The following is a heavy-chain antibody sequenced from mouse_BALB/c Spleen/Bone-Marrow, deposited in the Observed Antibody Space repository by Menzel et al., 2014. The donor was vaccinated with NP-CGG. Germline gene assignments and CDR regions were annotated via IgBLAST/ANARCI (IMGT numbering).Heavy chain of an antibody. V-gene: IGHV5-4*02. J-gene: IGHJ3*01. CDR2: ISDGGTYT. CDR1: GFTFSDYY. Sequence: EVQVVESGGGLVKPGGSLKLSCAASGFTFSDYYMYWVRQTPEKRLEWVATISDGGTYTSYPDSVKGRFTISRDNAKNNLYLQMSSLKSEDTAMYYCVRDSGYSGSHYWGQGTLVTVSA. CDR3: VRDSGYSGSHY. D-gene: IGHD1-1*01.